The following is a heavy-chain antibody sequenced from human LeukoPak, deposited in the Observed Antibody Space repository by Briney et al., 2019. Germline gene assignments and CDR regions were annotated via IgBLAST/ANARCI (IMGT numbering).Heavy chain of an antibody. CDR2: ISGSGGST. CDR1: GFTFSSYA. D-gene: IGHD2-2*01. Sequence: GGSLRLSCAASGFTFSSYAMSWVRQAPGKGLEWVSVISGSGGSTYYADSVKGRFTISRDNSKNSLYLQMNSLRVEDTAVYYCANHFACGSTSCPPFDSWGQGTLVTVSS. CDR3: ANHFACGSTSCPPFDS. V-gene: IGHV3-23*01. J-gene: IGHJ4*02.